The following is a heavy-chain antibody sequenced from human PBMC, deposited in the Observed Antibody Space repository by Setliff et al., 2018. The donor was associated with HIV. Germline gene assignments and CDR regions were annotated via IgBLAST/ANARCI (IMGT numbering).Heavy chain of an antibody. J-gene: IGHJ4*02. D-gene: IGHD3-10*01. CDR2: MHHTGNT. CDR1: GGSITTDGYY. Sequence: SETLSLTCSVSGGSITTDGYYWSWIRHHPGKGLEWIGYMHHTGNTNYNPSLKSRVTMSGDTSKNQFSLNLTSVTAADTAVYFCARGLGRGSGTYYNPPGYWGPGTLVTVSS. V-gene: IGHV4-31*03. CDR3: ARGLGRGSGTYYNPPGY.